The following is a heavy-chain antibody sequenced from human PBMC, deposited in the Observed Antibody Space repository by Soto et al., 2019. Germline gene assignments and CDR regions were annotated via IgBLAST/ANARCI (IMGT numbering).Heavy chain of an antibody. J-gene: IGHJ5*02. CDR1: GFSFTNYW. CDR3: ARIESIARNWFDP. V-gene: IGHV5-10-1*01. D-gene: IGHD6-13*01. Sequence: GESLKISCKGSGFSFTNYWISWVRQMPGKGLEWMGDIDPVDSYANYSPSFQGHVTFSVDTSISTAYLQWSSLKASDTAMYFCARIESIARNWFDPWGQGTLVTVSS. CDR2: IDPVDSYA.